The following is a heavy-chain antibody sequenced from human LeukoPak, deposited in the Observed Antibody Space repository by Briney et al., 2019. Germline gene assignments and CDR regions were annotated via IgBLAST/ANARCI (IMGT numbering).Heavy chain of an antibody. Sequence: PGGSLRLSCAASGFTFSNPWMSWVRQAPGKGLEWVGRIRSKTDGGTADYAAPVKDRIIISRDDSKNTLYLQMNGLKNEDTAVYYCTTGTYWGQGTLVTVSS. J-gene: IGHJ4*02. CDR1: GFTFSNPW. V-gene: IGHV3-15*01. CDR2: IRSKTDGGTA. CDR3: TTGTY.